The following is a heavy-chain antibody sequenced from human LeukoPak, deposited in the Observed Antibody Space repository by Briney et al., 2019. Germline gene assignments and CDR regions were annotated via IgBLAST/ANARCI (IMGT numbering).Heavy chain of an antibody. Sequence: SETLSLTCTVSGGSISSHYWSWIRQPPGKGLEWIGYIYYTGSTTYNPSLMSRVTISFDTSKNQISLKLSSVTAADSAVYYCVRRVRYFGQNDYWGQGTLVTVSS. D-gene: IGHD3-9*01. CDR1: GGSISSHY. CDR3: VRRVRYFGQNDY. V-gene: IGHV4-59*08. CDR2: IYYTGST. J-gene: IGHJ4*02.